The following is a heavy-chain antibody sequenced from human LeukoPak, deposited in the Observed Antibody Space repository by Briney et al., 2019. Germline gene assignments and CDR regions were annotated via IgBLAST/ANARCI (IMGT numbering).Heavy chain of an antibody. V-gene: IGHV1-2*02. Sequence: ASVNVSCKASGYTFTGYYMHWVRQAPGQGLEWMGWINPNSGGTNYAQKFQGRVTMTRDTSISTAYMELSRLRSDDTAVYYCARDSGYDYVWGSYRYPYYFDYWGQGTLVTVSS. J-gene: IGHJ4*02. CDR1: GYTFTGYY. CDR2: INPNSGGT. CDR3: ARDSGYDYVWGSYRYPYYFDY. D-gene: IGHD3-16*02.